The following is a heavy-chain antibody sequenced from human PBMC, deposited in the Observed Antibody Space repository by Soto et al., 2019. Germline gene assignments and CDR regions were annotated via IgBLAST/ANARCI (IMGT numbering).Heavy chain of an antibody. CDR3: VKGAAARESYYYYYMDV. CDR2: ISSKGGST. J-gene: IGHJ6*03. CDR1: GFTFSSYA. V-gene: IGHV3-64D*09. Sequence: GGSLRLSCSASGFTFSSYAMHWVRQAPGKGLEYVSAISSKGGSTYYADSVKGRFTISRYNSKNTLYLQMSILRAEDTAVYYCVKGAAARESYYYYYMDVWGKGTTVTVSS. D-gene: IGHD6-13*01.